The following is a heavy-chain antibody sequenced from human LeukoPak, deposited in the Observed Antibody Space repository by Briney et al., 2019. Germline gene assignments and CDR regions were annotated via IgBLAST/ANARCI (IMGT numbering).Heavy chain of an antibody. CDR2: IYNSGST. CDR3: ARLYQGKRPPDY. J-gene: IGHJ4*02. Sequence: SETLSLTCAVSGGSISDYYWTWIRQPPGKELEWIGYIYNSGSTNYNPSLKSRVTISVDMSKFQFSLRLRSVTAADTAVYYCARLYQGKRPPDYWGQGTLVTVSS. V-gene: IGHV4-59*08. CDR1: GGSISDYY. D-gene: IGHD6-25*01.